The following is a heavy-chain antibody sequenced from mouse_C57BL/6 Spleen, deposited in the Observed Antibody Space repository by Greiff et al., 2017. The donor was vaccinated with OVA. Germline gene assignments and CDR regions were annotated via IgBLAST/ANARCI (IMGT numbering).Heavy chain of an antibody. CDR2: IDPSDSYT. V-gene: IGHV1-50*01. J-gene: IGHJ4*01. CDR3: ARSYYSSYAMDY. CDR1: GYTFTSYW. Sequence: QVQLQQPGAELVKPGASVKLSCKASGYTFTSYWMQWVKQRPGQGLEWIGEIDPSDSYTNYNQKFKGKATLTVDTSSSTAYMQLSSLTSEDSAVYYCARSYYSSYAMDYWGQGTSVTVSS. D-gene: IGHD1-2*01.